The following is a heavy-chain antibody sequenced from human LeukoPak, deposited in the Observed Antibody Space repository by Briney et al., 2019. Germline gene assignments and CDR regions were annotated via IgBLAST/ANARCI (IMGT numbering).Heavy chain of an antibody. V-gene: IGHV1-24*01. D-gene: IGHD3-22*01. CDR2: FDPEDGET. Sequence: ASVKVSCKVSGYTLTELSMHWVRQAPGKGLEWMGGFDPEDGETIYAQKFQGRVTMTEDTSADTAYMELSSLRSEDTAVYYCATESRHYYDSSGYAYWGQGTLVTVSS. CDR1: GYTLTELS. J-gene: IGHJ4*02. CDR3: ATESRHYYDSSGYAY.